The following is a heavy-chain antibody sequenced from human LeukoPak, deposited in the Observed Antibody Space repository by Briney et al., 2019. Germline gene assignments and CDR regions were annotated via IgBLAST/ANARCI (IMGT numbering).Heavy chain of an antibody. V-gene: IGHV1-69*13. J-gene: IGHJ4*02. CDR2: IIPIFGTA. D-gene: IGHD1-26*01. Sequence: GASVKVSCKASGCTFSSYAISWVRQAPGQGLEWMGGIIPIFGTANYAQKFQGRVTITADESTSTAYMERSSLRSEDTAVYYCAREYSGSSSYFDYWGQGTLVTVSS. CDR1: GCTFSSYA. CDR3: AREYSGSSSYFDY.